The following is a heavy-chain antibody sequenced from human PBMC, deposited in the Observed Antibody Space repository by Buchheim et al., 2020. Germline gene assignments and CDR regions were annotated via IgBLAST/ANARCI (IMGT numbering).Heavy chain of an antibody. CDR3: AKDLRSFGQWLGYYFDY. Sequence: EVQLLESGGGLVQPGGSLRLSCAASGFTFSSYAMSWVRQAPGKGLEWVSAISGSGGSTYYADSVKGRFTISRDNSKNTPYLQMNSLRAEDTAVYYCAKDLRSFGQWLGYYFDYWGQGTL. D-gene: IGHD6-19*01. CDR2: ISGSGGST. CDR1: GFTFSSYA. J-gene: IGHJ4*02. V-gene: IGHV3-23*01.